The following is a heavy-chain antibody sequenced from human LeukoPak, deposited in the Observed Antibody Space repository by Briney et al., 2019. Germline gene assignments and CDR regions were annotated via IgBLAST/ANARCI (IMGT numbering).Heavy chain of an antibody. CDR3: SRLGHDTLAGPIDD. J-gene: IGHJ4*02. CDR1: GFTFSGSA. V-gene: IGHV3-73*01. CDR2: IRSKANNYAT. Sequence: PGGSLRLSCAASGFTFSGSAMHWVGQASGRGLEWVGRIRSKANNYATTYGASVKGRFTISRDDSKNTAYLQMNSLKTEDTAVYYCSRLGHDTLAGPIDDWGQGTLVTVSS. D-gene: IGHD3-9*01.